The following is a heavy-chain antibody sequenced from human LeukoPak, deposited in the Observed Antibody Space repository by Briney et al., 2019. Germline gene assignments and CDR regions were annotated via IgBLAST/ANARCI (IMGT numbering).Heavy chain of an antibody. CDR3: ATWGPNWNSLQY. D-gene: IGHD1-1*01. CDR1: GYTFTGYY. V-gene: IGHV1-2*02. J-gene: IGHJ4*02. Sequence: ASVKVSCKASGYTFTGYYMHWVRQAPGQGLEWMGWINPNSGGTNYAQKFQGRVTMTEDTSTDTAYMELSSLRSEDTAVYYCATWGPNWNSLQYWGQGTLVTVSS. CDR2: INPNSGGT.